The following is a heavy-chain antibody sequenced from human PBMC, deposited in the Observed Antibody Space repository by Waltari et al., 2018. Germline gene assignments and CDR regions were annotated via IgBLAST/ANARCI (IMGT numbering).Heavy chain of an antibody. CDR1: GFTFSRYS. CDR2: ISSSSSYI. J-gene: IGHJ4*02. V-gene: IGHV3-21*01. D-gene: IGHD3-10*01. Sequence: EVQLVESGGGLVKPGGSLRLSCAASGFTFSRYSMNWVRRAPGKGLEWVSSISSSSSYIYYADSVKGRFTISRDNAKNSLYLQMNSLRAEDTAVYYCARPTTYGSGSYRGWGQGTLVTVSS. CDR3: ARPTTYGSGSYRG.